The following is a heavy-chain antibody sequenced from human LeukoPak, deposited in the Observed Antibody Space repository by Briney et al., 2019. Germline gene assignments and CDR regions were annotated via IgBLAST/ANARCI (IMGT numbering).Heavy chain of an antibody. V-gene: IGHV4-31*03. D-gene: IGHD6-19*01. J-gene: IGHJ4*02. CDR1: GGSISSGGYY. CDR2: IYYSGST. Sequence: SETLSLTCTVSGGSISSGGYYWRWIRQHPGKGLEWIGYIYYSGSTYYNPSLKSRVTISVDTSKNQFSLKLSSVTAADTAVYYCARASGWQGDYWGQGTLVTVSS. CDR3: ARASGWQGDY.